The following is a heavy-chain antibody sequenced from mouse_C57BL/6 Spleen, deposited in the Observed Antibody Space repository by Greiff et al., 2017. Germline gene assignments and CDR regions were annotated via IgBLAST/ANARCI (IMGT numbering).Heavy chain of an antibody. D-gene: IGHD1-1*01. J-gene: IGHJ3*01. CDR2: IYPGSGNT. Sequence: QVQLQQSGAELVRPGASVKLSCKASGYTFTDYYINWVKQRPGQGLEWIARIYPGSGNTYYNEKFKGKATLTADKSSSTAYMQLSSLSSEDSAVYFCAREDVYYGSSWFAYWGQGTLVTVSA. V-gene: IGHV1-76*01. CDR3: AREDVYYGSSWFAY. CDR1: GYTFTDYY.